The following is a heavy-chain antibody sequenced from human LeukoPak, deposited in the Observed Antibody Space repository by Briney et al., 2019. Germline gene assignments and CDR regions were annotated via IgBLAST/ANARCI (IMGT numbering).Heavy chain of an antibody. CDR2: MNPNSGNT. J-gene: IGHJ4*02. CDR1: GYTFTSYD. CDR3: ATSGELSGDY. Sequence: GASVKVSCKASGYTFTSYDINWVRQAAGQGLEWMGWMNPNSGNTGYAQKFQGRVTMTEDTSTDTAYMELSSLRSEDTAVYYCATSGELSGDYWGQGTLVTVSS. D-gene: IGHD1-26*01. V-gene: IGHV1-8*01.